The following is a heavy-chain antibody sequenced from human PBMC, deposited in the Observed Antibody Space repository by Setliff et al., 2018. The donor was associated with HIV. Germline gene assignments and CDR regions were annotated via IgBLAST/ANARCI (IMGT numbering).Heavy chain of an antibody. Sequence: SETLSLICAVSGFSISSGFFWGWVRQPPGKGLEWIGSIYQSGTTYYNPALKSRVTISVDTSKNQFSLRLTSVTAADTAVYFCARVETTVTSRLDYWGQGTLVTVSS. D-gene: IGHD4-17*01. CDR2: IYQSGTT. J-gene: IGHJ4*02. V-gene: IGHV4-38-2*01. CDR3: ARVETTVTSRLDY. CDR1: GFSISSGFF.